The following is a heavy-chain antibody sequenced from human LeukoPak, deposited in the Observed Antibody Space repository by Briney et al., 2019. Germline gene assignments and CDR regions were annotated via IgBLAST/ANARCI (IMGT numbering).Heavy chain of an antibody. J-gene: IGHJ4*02. CDR3: ARGRYGWLPFDY. CDR1: GGSISSYY. CDR2: IYYSGST. Sequence: PSETLSLTCTVSGGSISSYYWSWIRQPPGKGLEWIGYIYYSGSTNYNPSLESRVTISVDTSKNQFTLKLSSVTAADTAVYYCARGRYGWLPFDYWGQGTLVTVSS. D-gene: IGHD3-16*01. V-gene: IGHV4-59*01.